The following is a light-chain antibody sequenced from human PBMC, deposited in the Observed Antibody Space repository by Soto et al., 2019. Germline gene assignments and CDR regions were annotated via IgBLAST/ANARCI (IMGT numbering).Light chain of an antibody. CDR2: GNN. Sequence: HSVLTQPPSASGTPGQRVTISCSGSSSNIGGNTVNWYQQLPGTAPKLLIYGNNQRPSGVPDRFSGSKSGTSASLAISGLQSEDEADYYCAAWDDSLNGAVFGGGTKVTVL. V-gene: IGLV1-44*01. CDR3: AAWDDSLNGAV. CDR1: SSNIGGNT. J-gene: IGLJ2*01.